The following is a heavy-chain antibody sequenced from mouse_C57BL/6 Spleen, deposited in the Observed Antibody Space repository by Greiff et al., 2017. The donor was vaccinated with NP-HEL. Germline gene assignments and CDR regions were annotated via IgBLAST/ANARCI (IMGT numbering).Heavy chain of an antibody. V-gene: IGHV1-82*01. CDR3: ARSGYDYED. CDR2: IYPGDGDT. J-gene: IGHJ2*01. CDR1: GYAFSSSW. Sequence: VNVVESGPELVKPGASVKISCKASGYAFSSSWMNWVKQRPGKGLEWIGRIYPGDGDTNYNGKFKGKATLTADKSSSTAYMQLSSLTSEDSAVYFCARSGYDYEDWGQGTTLTVSS. D-gene: IGHD2-4*01.